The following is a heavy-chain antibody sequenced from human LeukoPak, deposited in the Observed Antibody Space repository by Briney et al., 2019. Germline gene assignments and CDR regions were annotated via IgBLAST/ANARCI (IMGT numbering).Heavy chain of an antibody. Sequence: GGSLRLSCVASGFTFSNYWMTWVRQAPGKGLEWVANIKQDGSERNYVDSVKGRFTISRDNARNSLYLQMNSLRAEDTAVYYCGSDRGWGQGTLVTVSS. D-gene: IGHD1-26*01. CDR3: GSDRG. J-gene: IGHJ4*02. CDR1: GFTFSNYW. CDR2: IKQDGSER. V-gene: IGHV3-7*05.